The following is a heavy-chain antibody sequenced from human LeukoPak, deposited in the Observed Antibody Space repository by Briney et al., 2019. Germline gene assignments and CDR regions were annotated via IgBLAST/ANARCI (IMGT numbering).Heavy chain of an antibody. V-gene: IGHV3-48*04. Sequence: GGSLRLSCAASGFTFSSYSMNWVRQAPGKGLEWVSYISSSSSTIYYADSVKGRFTISRDNAKNSLYLQMNSLRAEDTAVYYCARTGWYYYYYGMDVWGQGTTVTVSS. CDR2: ISSSSSTI. J-gene: IGHJ6*02. CDR3: ARTGWYYYYYGMDV. D-gene: IGHD6-19*01. CDR1: GFTFSSYS.